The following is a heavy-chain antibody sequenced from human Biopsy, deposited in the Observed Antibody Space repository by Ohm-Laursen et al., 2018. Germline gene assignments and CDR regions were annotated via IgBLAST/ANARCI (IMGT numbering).Heavy chain of an antibody. Sequence: TLSLTCTLSGASVRSHFLTWIRQPPGKGLQWIGSISNSGTTKSSPSLKSRVNISLHTSKNQFSLKLTSVTAADTAVYYCARLSTLFEVADFTDDWGQGTLVTVSS. CDR3: ARLSTLFEVADFTDD. V-gene: IGHV4-59*08. J-gene: IGHJ4*02. CDR1: GASVRSHF. D-gene: IGHD3-3*01. CDR2: ISNSGTT.